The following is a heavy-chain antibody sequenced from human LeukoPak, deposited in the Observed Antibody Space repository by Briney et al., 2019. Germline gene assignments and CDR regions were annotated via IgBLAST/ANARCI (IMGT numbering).Heavy chain of an antibody. Sequence: GGSLRLSCAASGFTFSSYEMNWVRQAPGKGLEWVSYISNSGSTRYYADSVKGRFTISRDNAKNSLYLQMNSLRAEDTAVYYCARVSSGWYYYWGQGTLVTVSS. CDR1: GFTFSSYE. D-gene: IGHD6-19*01. J-gene: IGHJ4*02. V-gene: IGHV3-48*03. CDR3: ARVSSGWYYY. CDR2: ISNSGSTR.